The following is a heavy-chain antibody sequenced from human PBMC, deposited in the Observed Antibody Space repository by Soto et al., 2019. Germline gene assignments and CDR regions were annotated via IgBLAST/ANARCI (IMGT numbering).Heavy chain of an antibody. J-gene: IGHJ4*02. D-gene: IGHD2-15*01. CDR3: ARDPNNVVVSLMYFDY. CDR1: GFTFSSYA. CDR2: ISGSGDSS. Sequence: GGSLRLSCAASGFTFSSYAMTWVRQAPGKGLEWVSVISGSGDSSYYADSVKGRFTISRDNSKNTLYLQMNSLRAEDTAIYYCARDPNNVVVSLMYFDYWGQGNLVTVSS. V-gene: IGHV3-23*01.